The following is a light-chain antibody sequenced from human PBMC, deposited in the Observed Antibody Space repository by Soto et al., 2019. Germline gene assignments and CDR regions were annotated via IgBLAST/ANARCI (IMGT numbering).Light chain of an antibody. Sequence: EIVLTRSPATLSLSPGERATLSCRASQSLNNHLAWYKHKPGQAPRLLIYESFNRAIGIPVRFSGSGSGTEFTLTIDSLESEDFEVYYCQQRGGWPPTFGQGTKVDIK. CDR1: QSLNNH. V-gene: IGKV3-11*01. CDR3: QQRGGWPPT. CDR2: ESF. J-gene: IGKJ1*01.